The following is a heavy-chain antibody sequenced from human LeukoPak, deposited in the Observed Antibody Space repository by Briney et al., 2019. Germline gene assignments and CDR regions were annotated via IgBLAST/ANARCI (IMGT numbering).Heavy chain of an antibody. CDR1: GFTFSNAW. J-gene: IGHJ4*02. CDR2: IKSKTDGGTT. CDR3: TTVAARPSLYFDY. V-gene: IGHV3-15*01. Sequence: KPGGSLRLSCAASGFTFSNAWMSWVRQAPGKGLEWVGRIKSKTDGGTTDYAAPVKGRFTISRDDSRNTLYLQMNSLKTEDTAVYYCTTVAARPSLYFDYWGQGTLVTVSS. D-gene: IGHD6-6*01.